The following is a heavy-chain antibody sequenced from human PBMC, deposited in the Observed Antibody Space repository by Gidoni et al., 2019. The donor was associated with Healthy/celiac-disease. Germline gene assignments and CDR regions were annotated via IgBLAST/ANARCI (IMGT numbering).Heavy chain of an antibody. J-gene: IGHJ5*02. D-gene: IGHD2-21*01. V-gene: IGHV4-59*08. CDR1: GGSISSYY. Sequence: QVQLQESGPGLVKPSETLSLTCTVSGGSISSYYWSWIRQPPGKGLEWIGYIYYSGSTNYNPSLKSRVTISVDTSKNQFSLKLSSVTAADTAVYYCARGENVVVIARGGFDPWGQGTLVTVSS. CDR2: IYYSGST. CDR3: ARGENVVVIARGGFDP.